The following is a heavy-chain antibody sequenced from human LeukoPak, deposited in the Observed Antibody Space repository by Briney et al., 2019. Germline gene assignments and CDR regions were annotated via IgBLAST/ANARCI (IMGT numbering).Heavy chain of an antibody. CDR1: GFTFSDYY. V-gene: IGHV3-11*04. D-gene: IGHD3-10*01. Sequence: PGGSLRLSCVASGFTFSDYYMSWIRQAPGKGLEWISYISSGGGGVIYYADSMKGRFTISRDNAKNSLYLQMNSLRAEDTAVYYCELGTPLNGMDVWGQGTTVTVSS. CDR3: ELGTPLNGMDV. J-gene: IGHJ6*02. CDR2: ISSGGGGVI.